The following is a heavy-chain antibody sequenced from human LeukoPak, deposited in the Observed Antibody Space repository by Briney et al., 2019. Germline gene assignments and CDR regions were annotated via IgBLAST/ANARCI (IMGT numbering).Heavy chain of an antibody. V-gene: IGHV1-2*06. CDR3: AREHYYDSSGHYYFDY. CDR1: GYTFTGYY. Sequence: ASVKVSCKASGYTFTGYYIHWVRQAPGQGLEWMGRINPNNGATNYAQKLQGRVTITGDTSISTAYMELSSLRSDDTAVYYCAREHYYDSSGHYYFDYWGQGTLVTVSS. J-gene: IGHJ4*02. D-gene: IGHD3-22*01. CDR2: INPNNGAT.